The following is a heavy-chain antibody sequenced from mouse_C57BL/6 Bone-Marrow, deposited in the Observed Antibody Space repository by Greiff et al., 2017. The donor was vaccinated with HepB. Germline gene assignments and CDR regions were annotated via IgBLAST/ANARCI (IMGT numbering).Heavy chain of an antibody. CDR2: IYPRSGNT. CDR1: GYTFTSYG. CDR3: ASRILGY. D-gene: IGHD1-1*01. V-gene: IGHV1-81*01. J-gene: IGHJ2*01. Sequence: VKLVESGAELARPGASVKLSCKASGYTFTSYGISWVKQRTGQGLEWIGEIYPRSGNTYYNEKFKGKATLTADKSSSTAYMELRSLTSEDSAVYFCASRILGYWGQGTTLTVSS.